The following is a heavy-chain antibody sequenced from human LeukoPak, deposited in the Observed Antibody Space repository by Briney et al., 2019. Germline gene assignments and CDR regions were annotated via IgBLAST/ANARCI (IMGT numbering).Heavy chain of an antibody. D-gene: IGHD6-19*01. CDR1: GGSISSSSYY. J-gene: IGHJ4*02. CDR2: IYYSGST. Sequence: SETLSLTCTVSGGSISSSSYYWSWIRQPPGKGLEWIGYIYYSGSTNYNPSLKSRVTISLDTSKNQFSLKLSSVTAADTAVYYCARGSAWYFYWGQGTLVTVSS. CDR3: ARGSAWYFY. V-gene: IGHV4-61*01.